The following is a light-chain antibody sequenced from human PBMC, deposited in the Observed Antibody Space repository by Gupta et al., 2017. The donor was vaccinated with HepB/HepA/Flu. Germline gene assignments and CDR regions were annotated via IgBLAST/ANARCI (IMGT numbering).Light chain of an antibody. J-gene: IGKJ1*01. CDR3: HQDDFCPGT. Sequence: EVVMTQSPSTLSVSPGERATLSCRASQSVSSNLAWYQQKPGQAPRLLIYGASTRATAVPARFSGSGSGTEFALSISSRPSEDSAVYYCHQDDFCPGTFGQGTKVEIK. CDR2: GAS. CDR1: QSVSSN. V-gene: IGKV3-15*01.